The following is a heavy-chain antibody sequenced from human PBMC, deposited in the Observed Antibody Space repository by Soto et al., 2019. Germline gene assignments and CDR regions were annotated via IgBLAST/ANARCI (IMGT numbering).Heavy chain of an antibody. CDR1: GFSLSTSGMC. CDR3: AGMIVVVITTYIFDY. CDR2: IDWDDDK. D-gene: IGHD3-22*01. V-gene: IGHV2-70*11. Sequence: SGPTLVNPTQTLTLTCTFSGFSLSTSGMCVSWIRQPPGKALEWLARIDWDDDKYYSTSLKTRLTISKDTSKNQVVLTMTNMDPVDTATYYCAGMIVVVITTYIFDYWGQGTLVTVSS. J-gene: IGHJ4*02.